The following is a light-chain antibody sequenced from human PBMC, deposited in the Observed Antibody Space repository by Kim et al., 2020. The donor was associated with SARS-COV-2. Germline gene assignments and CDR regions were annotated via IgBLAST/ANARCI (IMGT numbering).Light chain of an antibody. CDR1: QSVLYSSNNQNY. CDR2: WAS. CDR3: QQYYSTPPT. Sequence: DIVMTQSPDSLAVSLGERATINCKSSQSVLYSSNNQNYLAWYQQKPGQPPKLLIYWASTRESGVPDRFSGSGSGTDFTLTISSLQAEDVAVYYCQQYYSTPPTFGGGTKLEIK. J-gene: IGKJ4*01. V-gene: IGKV4-1*01.